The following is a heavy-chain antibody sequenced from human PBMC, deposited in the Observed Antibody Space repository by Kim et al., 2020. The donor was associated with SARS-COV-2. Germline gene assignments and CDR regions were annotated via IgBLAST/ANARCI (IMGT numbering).Heavy chain of an antibody. Sequence: LKSRVTISVDTSKNQFSLKLSSVTAADTAVYYCARDVGHYYGSGSYRDYWGQGTLVTVSS. J-gene: IGHJ4*02. V-gene: IGHV4-31*02. D-gene: IGHD3-10*01. CDR3: ARDVGHYYGSGSYRDY.